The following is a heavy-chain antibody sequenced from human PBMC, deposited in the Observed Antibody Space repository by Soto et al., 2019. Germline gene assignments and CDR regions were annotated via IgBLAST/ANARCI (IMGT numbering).Heavy chain of an antibody. D-gene: IGHD1-26*01. CDR1: GGSFSGYY. CDR2: INHSGST. V-gene: IGHV4-34*01. CDR3: ARAGELTLLDY. Sequence: QVQLQQWGAGLLKPSETLSLTCAVYGGSFSGYYWSWIRQPPGKGLEWIGEINHSGSTNYNPSLKSRVTISVDTSKNQFSLKLNSVTAADTAVYYCARAGELTLLDYWGQGTLVTVSS. J-gene: IGHJ4*02.